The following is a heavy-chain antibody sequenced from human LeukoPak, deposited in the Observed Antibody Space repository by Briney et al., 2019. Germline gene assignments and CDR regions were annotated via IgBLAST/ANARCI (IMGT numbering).Heavy chain of an antibody. V-gene: IGHV1-69*06. CDR1: GGTFSSYA. D-gene: IGHD4-17*01. J-gene: IGHJ5*02. CDR3: ARDYGDNNWFDH. CDR2: IIPIFGTA. Sequence: SVKVSCKASGGTFSSYAISWVRQAPGQGLEWMGGIIPIFGTANYAQKFQGRVTITADKSTSTAYMELSSLRSEDTAVYYCARDYGDNNWFDHWGQGTLVTVSS.